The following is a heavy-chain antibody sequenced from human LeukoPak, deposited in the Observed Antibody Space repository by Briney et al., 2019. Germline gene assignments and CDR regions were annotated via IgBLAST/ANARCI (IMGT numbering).Heavy chain of an antibody. CDR2: IQQDGSEK. V-gene: IGHV3-7*04. CDR3: ARDRGFSYGIDF. D-gene: IGHD5-18*01. CDR1: GFTFSDYW. J-gene: IGHJ4*01. Sequence: GGSLRLSCAASGFTFSDYWMSWVRQAPGKGLEWVANIQQDGSEKYYVDSVEGRFTISRDNAKKSLFLQVSSLRGEDTAVYYCARDRGFSYGIDFWGQGTLVTVSS.